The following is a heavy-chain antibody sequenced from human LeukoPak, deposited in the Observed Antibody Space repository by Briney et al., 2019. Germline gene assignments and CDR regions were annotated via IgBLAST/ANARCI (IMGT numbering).Heavy chain of an antibody. Sequence: ASVKVSCKASGYTFTSYAMNWVRQAPGQGLEWMGWINTNTRNPTYAQGFTGRFVFSLDTSVSTAYLQISSLKAEDTAVYYCARRFTWGPQSIVVVTHFDYWGQGTLVTVSS. J-gene: IGHJ4*02. CDR2: INTNTRNP. D-gene: IGHD2-21*02. CDR1: GYTFTSYA. CDR3: ARRFTWGPQSIVVVTHFDY. V-gene: IGHV7-4-1*02.